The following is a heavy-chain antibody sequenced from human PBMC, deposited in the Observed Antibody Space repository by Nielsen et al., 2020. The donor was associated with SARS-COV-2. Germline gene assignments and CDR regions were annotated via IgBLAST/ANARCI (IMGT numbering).Heavy chain of an antibody. D-gene: IGHD1-26*01. Sequence: GGSLRLSCAASGFTFSSYAMHWVRQAPGKGLEYVSAISSNGGSTYYANSVKGRFTISRDNSKNTLYLQMGSLRAEDMAVYYCAREGGGGGATDFWGQGTLVTVSS. V-gene: IGHV3-64*01. CDR3: AREGGGGGATDF. CDR2: ISSNGGST. J-gene: IGHJ4*02. CDR1: GFTFSSYA.